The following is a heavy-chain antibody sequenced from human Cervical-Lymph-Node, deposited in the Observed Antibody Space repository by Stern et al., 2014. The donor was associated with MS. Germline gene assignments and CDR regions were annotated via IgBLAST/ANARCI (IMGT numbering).Heavy chain of an antibody. D-gene: IGHD3-3*01. CDR3: ARDRVTIPSSSYHGVDV. CDR1: GFTFSSYS. Sequence: EVQLVESGGGLVQPGGSLRLSCAASGFTFSSYSMNWVRQAPGKGLEWVSYTISRDNAKNSLYLQMNSLRAEDTAVYYCARDRVTIPSSSYHGVDVWGQGTTVTVSS. J-gene: IGHJ6*02. V-gene: IGHV3-48*01.